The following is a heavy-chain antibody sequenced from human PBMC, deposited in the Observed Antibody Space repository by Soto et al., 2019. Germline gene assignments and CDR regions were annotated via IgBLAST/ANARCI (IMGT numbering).Heavy chain of an antibody. CDR1: GFTFSSYA. CDR3: AKDSPYSSSWAPFDY. J-gene: IGHJ4*02. V-gene: IGHV3-23*01. CDR2: ISGSGVST. D-gene: IGHD6-13*01. Sequence: EVQLLESGGGLIQPGGSLRLSCAASGFTFSSYAMSWVRQAPGKGLEWVSGISGSGVSTYYADSVKGRFTISRDNAKXXXXXXXXXXXAEDTAVYYCAKDSPYSSSWAPFDYWGQGTLVTVSS.